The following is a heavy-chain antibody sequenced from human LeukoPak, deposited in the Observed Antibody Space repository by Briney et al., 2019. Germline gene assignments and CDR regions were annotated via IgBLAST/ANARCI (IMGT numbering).Heavy chain of an antibody. D-gene: IGHD3-3*01. V-gene: IGHV3-7*01. J-gene: IGHJ5*01. CDR3: TRDGSGWSDS. Sequence: PGGSLRLSCVVSGFSLDSYWMSWVRQAPGKGPEWVANINQGGSEKYYVDSVKGRFSISRDNAKNSLYLQMNNLRAEDTAVYFCTRDGSGWSDSWGQGTLVTVSS. CDR1: GFSLDSYW. CDR2: INQGGSEK.